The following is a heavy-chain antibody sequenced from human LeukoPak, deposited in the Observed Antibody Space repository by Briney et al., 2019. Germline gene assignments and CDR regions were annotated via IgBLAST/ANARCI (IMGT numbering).Heavy chain of an antibody. CDR3: ARDTRGDILTGAHAFDI. J-gene: IGHJ3*02. CDR2: IYYSGST. Sequence: PSETLSLTCTVSGGSISSYYWSWIRQPPGKGLEWIGYIYYSGSTNYNPSLKSRVTISVDTSKNQFSLKLNSVTAADTAVYYCARDTRGDILTGAHAFDIWGQGTMVTVSS. CDR1: GGSISSYY. D-gene: IGHD3-9*01. V-gene: IGHV4-59*01.